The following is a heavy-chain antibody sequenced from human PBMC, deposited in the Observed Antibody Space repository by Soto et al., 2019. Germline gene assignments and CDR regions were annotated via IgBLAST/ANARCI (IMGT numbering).Heavy chain of an antibody. CDR1: GYTFSTYA. CDR2: FNGGNGNT. V-gene: IGHV1-3*01. CDR3: AREFLGRFGAARLDY. D-gene: IGHD6-6*01. Sequence: QVQLLQSGAEVKKPGASVKVSCQAAGYTFSTYAMHWVRQAPGQGLEWMGWFNGGNGNTKYSQKYQGRLTGTRATAAPTAYMELSSLTSGDTAVYYCAREFLGRFGAARLDYWGQGTLVTVSS. J-gene: IGHJ4*02.